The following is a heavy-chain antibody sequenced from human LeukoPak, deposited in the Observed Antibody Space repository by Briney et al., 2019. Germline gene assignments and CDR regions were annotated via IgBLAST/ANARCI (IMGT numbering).Heavy chain of an antibody. V-gene: IGHV3-74*01. CDR1: GFTFSSYW. D-gene: IGHD4-17*01. J-gene: IGHJ4*02. CDR2: VKSDGSST. Sequence: GGSLRLSCAASGFTFSSYWMHWVRQAPGKGLVWVSRVKSDGSSTNYAGSVKGRFTISRDNAKNTLYLQMNSLRAEDTAVYYCAREDNGDYYVEYWGQGTLVTVSS. CDR3: AREDNGDYYVEY.